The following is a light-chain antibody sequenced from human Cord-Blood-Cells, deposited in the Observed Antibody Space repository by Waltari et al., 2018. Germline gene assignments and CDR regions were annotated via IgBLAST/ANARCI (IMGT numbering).Light chain of an antibody. J-gene: IGKJ2*01. CDR1: QSVSSY. CDR2: DAS. Sequence: EIVLPQSPATLSLSPGERATLSCRASQSVSSYLAWYQQNPGQSPRLLIYDASNRATGIPARFSGSGSGTDFTLTISSLEPEDFAVYYCQQRSNWYTFGQGTKLEIK. CDR3: QQRSNWYT. V-gene: IGKV3-11*01.